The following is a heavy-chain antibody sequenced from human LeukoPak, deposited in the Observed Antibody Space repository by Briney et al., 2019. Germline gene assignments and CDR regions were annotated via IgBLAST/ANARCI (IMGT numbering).Heavy chain of an antibody. CDR3: ARDPEATVTSNFDY. V-gene: IGHV3-7*01. CDR2: IKQDGSEK. Sequence: GGSLRLSCAASGFTFSSYWMSWVRQAPGKGLEWVANIKQDGSEKYYVDSVKGRFTISRDNAKDSLYLQMNSLRAEDTAVYYCARDPEATVTSNFDYWGQGTLVTVSS. J-gene: IGHJ4*02. CDR1: GFTFSSYW. D-gene: IGHD4-17*01.